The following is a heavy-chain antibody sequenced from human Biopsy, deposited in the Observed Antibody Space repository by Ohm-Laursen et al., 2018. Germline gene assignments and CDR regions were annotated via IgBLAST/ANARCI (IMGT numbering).Heavy chain of an antibody. CDR3: ATELLPPGVGGPWLDS. CDR2: ISASSSYI. CDR1: GVTLSGYA. V-gene: IGHV3-21*06. Sequence: SPRLSCAAPGVTLSGYAVNWVRQAPGKGLEWVSSISASSSYIHYADSVKGRFTVSRDNAKNSLYLQMNSLRAADTAIYYCATELLPPGVGGPWLDSWGQGTPVTVSS. D-gene: IGHD3-16*01. J-gene: IGHJ5*01.